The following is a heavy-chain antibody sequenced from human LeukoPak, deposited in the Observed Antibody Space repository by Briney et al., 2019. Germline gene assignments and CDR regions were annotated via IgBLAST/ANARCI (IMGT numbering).Heavy chain of an antibody. J-gene: IGHJ4*02. Sequence: PSETLSLTCAVYGGSFSGYYWSWIRQPPGKGLEWIGEINHSGSTNYNPSLKSRVTISVDTSKNQFSLKLSSVTAADTAVYYCAREGIAAAGTPEDYWGQGTLVTVSS. CDR3: AREGIAAAGTPEDY. CDR1: GGSFSGYY. CDR2: INHSGST. D-gene: IGHD6-13*01. V-gene: IGHV4-34*01.